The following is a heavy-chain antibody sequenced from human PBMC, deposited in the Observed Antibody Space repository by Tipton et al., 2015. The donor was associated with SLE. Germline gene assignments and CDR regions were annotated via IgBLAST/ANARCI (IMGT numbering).Heavy chain of an antibody. D-gene: IGHD5-12*01. CDR2: IFVSGTT. CDR1: DGSMSMSNYY. J-gene: IGHJ1*01. Sequence: TLSLTCTVSDGSMSMSNYYWSWIRQPAGKGLEWIGRIFVSGTTNYNPSLKSRMTMSVDTSKNQFSLKLNSVTAADTAVYYCATNGHGETYEFFTEYLRHWGQGTLVTVSS. CDR3: ATNGHGETYEFFTEYLRH. V-gene: IGHV4-61*02.